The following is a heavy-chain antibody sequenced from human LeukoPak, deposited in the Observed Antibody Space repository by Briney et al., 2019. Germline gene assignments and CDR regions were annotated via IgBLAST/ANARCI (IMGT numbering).Heavy chain of an antibody. J-gene: IGHJ4*02. Sequence: SETLSLTCTVSGGSFSSYYWSWIRPPPGKGLEYIGHIYHSGSTNYNPSLKSRVTISIDTSKNQFSLNLSSMTAVDTAVYYCARDPYGELLAFDSWGQGILVTVSS. CDR2: IYHSGST. V-gene: IGHV4-59*12. D-gene: IGHD4-17*01. CDR1: GGSFSSYY. CDR3: ARDPYGELLAFDS.